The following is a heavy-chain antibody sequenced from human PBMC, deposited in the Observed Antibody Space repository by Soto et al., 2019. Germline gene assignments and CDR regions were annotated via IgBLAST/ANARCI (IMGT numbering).Heavy chain of an antibody. J-gene: IGHJ4*02. Sequence: QVQLVQSGAEVKKPGSSVKVSCKASGGTFSSYAISWVRQAPGQGLEWMGGIIPIFGTANYAQKFQGRVTITADESTSTAYMELSSLRSEDTAVYYCATYVPAALLGQGGLGSRINTPFDYWGQGTLVTVSS. CDR1: GGTFSSYA. D-gene: IGHD2-2*01. V-gene: IGHV1-69*12. CDR3: ATYVPAALLGQGGLGSRINTPFDY. CDR2: IIPIFGTA.